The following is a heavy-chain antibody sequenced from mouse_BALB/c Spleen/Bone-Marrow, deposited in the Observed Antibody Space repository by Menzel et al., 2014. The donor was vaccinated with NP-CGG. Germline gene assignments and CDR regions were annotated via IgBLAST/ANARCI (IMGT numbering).Heavy chain of an antibody. Sequence: EVHLVESGGGLVQPGGSLKLSCAASGFTFSSYGMSWVRQTPDKRLELVATINSNGGSTYYPDSVKGRFTISSDNAKNTLYLQMSSLKSEDTAMYYCARDSNDYWGQGTTLTVSS. V-gene: IGHV5-6-3*01. J-gene: IGHJ2*01. CDR1: GFTFSSYG. CDR2: INSNGGST. CDR3: ARDSNDY.